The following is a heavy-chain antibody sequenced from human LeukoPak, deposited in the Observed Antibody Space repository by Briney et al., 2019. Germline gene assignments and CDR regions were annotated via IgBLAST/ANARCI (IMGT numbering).Heavy chain of an antibody. J-gene: IGHJ4*02. CDR3: ARGAFTMVRGVIIPRFGY. Sequence: ASVKVSCKASGYTFTSYGINWVRQATGQGLEWMGWMNPNSGNTGYAQKFQGRVTMTRNTSMSTAYMELSSLRSEDTAVYYCARGAFTMVRGVIIPRFGYWGQGTLVTVSS. CDR1: GYTFTSYG. V-gene: IGHV1-8*01. CDR2: MNPNSGNT. D-gene: IGHD3-10*01.